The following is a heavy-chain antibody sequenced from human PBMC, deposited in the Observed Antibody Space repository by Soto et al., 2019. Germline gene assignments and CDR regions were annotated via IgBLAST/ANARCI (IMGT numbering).Heavy chain of an antibody. CDR2: INHSGST. V-gene: IGHV4-34*01. D-gene: IGHD3-9*01. J-gene: IGHJ4*02. CDR3: ARGPLLRYFDWLPHFDY. CDR1: GGSFSGYY. Sequence: SETLSLTCAVYGGSFSGYYWSWIRQPPGKGLEWIGEINHSGSTNYNPSLKSRVTISVDTSKNQFSLKLSSVTAADTAVYYCARGPLLRYFDWLPHFDYWGQGTLVTSPQ.